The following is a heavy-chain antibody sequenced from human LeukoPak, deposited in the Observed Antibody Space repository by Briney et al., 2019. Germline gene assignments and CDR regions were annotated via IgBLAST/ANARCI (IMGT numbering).Heavy chain of an antibody. Sequence: GGSLRLSCAASGFMFNGYSMTWVRQAPGKGLEWVSYISGGSDYIYYTDSVKGRFTISRDNAKNSLYLQMNSLRAEDTAVYYCARDCGGDCYSPPHAFDIWGQGTMVTVSS. CDR3: ARDCGGDCYSPPHAFDI. CDR2: ISGGSDYI. J-gene: IGHJ3*02. CDR1: GFMFNGYS. D-gene: IGHD2-21*01. V-gene: IGHV3-21*01.